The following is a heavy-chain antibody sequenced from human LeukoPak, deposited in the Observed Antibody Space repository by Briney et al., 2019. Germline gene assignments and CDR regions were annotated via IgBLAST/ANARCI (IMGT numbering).Heavy chain of an antibody. CDR1: GGSITSTNW. CDR2: VNLQGST. Sequence: SGTLSLTCGVSGGSITSTNWWTWVRQPPGKGLEWIGEVNLQGSTNYNPSLMGRVAISVDTSENHISLQLTSVTAADTAVYYCAREGGPYRPLDYSGQGTLVTVSS. V-gene: IGHV4-4*02. J-gene: IGHJ4*02. D-gene: IGHD6-25*01. CDR3: AREGGPYRPLDY.